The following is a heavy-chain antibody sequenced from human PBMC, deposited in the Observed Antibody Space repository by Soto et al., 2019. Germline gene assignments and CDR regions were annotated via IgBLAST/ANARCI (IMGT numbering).Heavy chain of an antibody. CDR1: GFTFSSYA. D-gene: IGHD6-13*01. Sequence: GGALRLSCAASGFTFSSYAMSWVRQAPGKGLEWVSAISGSGGSTYYADSVKGRFTISRDNSKNTLYLQMNSLRAEDTAVYYCAKPIAARGSSWYPCDYWGQGTLVTVSS. V-gene: IGHV3-23*01. CDR3: AKPIAARGSSWYPCDY. J-gene: IGHJ4*02. CDR2: ISGSGGST.